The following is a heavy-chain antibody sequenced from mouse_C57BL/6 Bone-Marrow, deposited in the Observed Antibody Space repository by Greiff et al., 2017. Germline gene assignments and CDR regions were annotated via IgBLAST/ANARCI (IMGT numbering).Heavy chain of an antibody. D-gene: IGHD1-1*01. J-gene: IGHJ2*01. CDR1: GYTFTDYY. Sequence: VQGVESGAELVRPGASVKLSCKASGYTFTDYYINWVKQRPGQGLEWIARIYPGSGNTYYNEKFKGKATLTAEKSSSTAYMQLSSLTSEDSAVYFCARGSYYGSIYFDYWGQGTTLTVSS. V-gene: IGHV1-76*01. CDR3: ARGSYYGSIYFDY. CDR2: IYPGSGNT.